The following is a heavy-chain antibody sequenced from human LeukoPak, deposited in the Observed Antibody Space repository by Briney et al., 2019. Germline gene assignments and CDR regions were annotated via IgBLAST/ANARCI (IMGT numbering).Heavy chain of an antibody. J-gene: IGHJ4*02. D-gene: IGHD4-17*01. CDR2: ISYDGSSK. CDR3: AKESQPFGDYLRSLDN. V-gene: IGHV3-30*18. Sequence: PGRSLRLSCAASGFTFSSYGMHWVRQAPGKGLEWVAVISYDGSSKYYADSVKGRLTISRDNSKNTLYLQMNSLRAEDTAVFYCAKESQPFGDYLRSLDNWGQGTLVTVSS. CDR1: GFTFSSYG.